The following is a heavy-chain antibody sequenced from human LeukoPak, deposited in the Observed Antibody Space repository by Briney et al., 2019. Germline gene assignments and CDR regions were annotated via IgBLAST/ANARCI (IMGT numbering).Heavy chain of an antibody. J-gene: IGHJ4*02. Sequence: GGSLRLSCAASGFTFSSYGMHWVRQAPGKGLEWVAVIWYDGSNKYYADSVKGRFTISRDNSKNTLYLQMNSLRAEDTAVYYCARDGILGSHDCWGQGTLVTVSS. D-gene: IGHD3-3*02. CDR2: IWYDGSNK. CDR3: ARDGILGSHDC. V-gene: IGHV3-33*01. CDR1: GFTFSSYG.